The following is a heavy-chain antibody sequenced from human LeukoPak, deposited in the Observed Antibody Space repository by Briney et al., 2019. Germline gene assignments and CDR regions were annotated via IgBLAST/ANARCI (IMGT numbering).Heavy chain of an antibody. CDR3: ARHHPLTGYDY. J-gene: IGHJ4*02. CDR2: ISAYNGNT. D-gene: IGHD3-9*01. V-gene: IGHV1-18*01. Sequence: ASVKVSCKASGYTFTSYGISWVRQPPGHGLEWMGWISAYNGNTNYAQKLQGRVTMTTDTSTSAAYMELRSLSSDDTAVYYCARHHPLTGYDYWGQGTLVTVSS. CDR1: GYTFTSYG.